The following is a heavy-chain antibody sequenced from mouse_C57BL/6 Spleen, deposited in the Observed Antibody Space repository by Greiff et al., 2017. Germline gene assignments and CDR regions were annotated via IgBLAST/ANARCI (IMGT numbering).Heavy chain of an antibody. D-gene: IGHD1-1*01. Sequence: VQLQQSGPELVKPGASVKISCKASGYSFTGYYMNWVKQSPEKSLEWIGEINPSTGGTTYNQKFKAKATLTVDKSSSTAYMQLKGLTSEDSAVYYCARRGSSPFAYWGQGTLVTVSA. CDR1: GYSFTGYY. CDR3: ARRGSSPFAY. CDR2: INPSTGGT. V-gene: IGHV1-42*01. J-gene: IGHJ3*01.